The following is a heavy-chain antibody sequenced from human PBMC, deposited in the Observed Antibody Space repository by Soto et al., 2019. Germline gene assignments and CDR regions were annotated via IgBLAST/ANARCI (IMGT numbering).Heavy chain of an antibody. D-gene: IGHD6-19*01. J-gene: IGHJ4*02. CDR1: GFTFSSYA. Sequence: EVQLLESGGGLVQPGGSMRLSCAASGFTFSSYAMTWVRQAPGKGLEWVLSISGRDSTTYYGDSVKGRFTISKDNTKNTLYRQMNSLRADDAALYFCAKDWPGAKCISDGWVAKWRQGILVTVSS. CDR3: AKDWPGAKCISDGWVAK. V-gene: IGHV3-23*01. CDR2: ISGRDSTT.